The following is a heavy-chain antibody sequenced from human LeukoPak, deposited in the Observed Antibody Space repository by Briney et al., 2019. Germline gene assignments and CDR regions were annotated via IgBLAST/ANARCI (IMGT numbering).Heavy chain of an antibody. Sequence: PSETLSLTCTVSGGSISSYYWSWIRQPPGKGLEWIGYIYYSGSTNYNPSLKSRVTISVDTSKNQFSLKLSSVTAADTAVYYCARGLSGSDYYFDYWGQGTLVTVSS. D-gene: IGHD3-10*01. CDR2: IYYSGST. CDR3: ARGLSGSDYYFDY. CDR1: GGSISSYY. J-gene: IGHJ4*02. V-gene: IGHV4-59*01.